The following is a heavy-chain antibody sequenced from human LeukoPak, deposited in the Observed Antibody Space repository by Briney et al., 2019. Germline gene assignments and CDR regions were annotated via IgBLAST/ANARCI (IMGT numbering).Heavy chain of an antibody. CDR1: GYTFTSYG. CDR2: INPNSGGT. D-gene: IGHD6-13*01. J-gene: IGHJ1*01. V-gene: IGHV1-2*02. CDR3: ASYSSSWYAEYSQH. Sequence: ASVKVSCKASGYTFTSYGIRWVRQAPGQGLEWMGWINPNSGGTNYAQKFQGRVTMTRDTSISTAYMELSRLRSDDTAVYYCASYSSSWYAEYSQHWGQGTLVTVSS.